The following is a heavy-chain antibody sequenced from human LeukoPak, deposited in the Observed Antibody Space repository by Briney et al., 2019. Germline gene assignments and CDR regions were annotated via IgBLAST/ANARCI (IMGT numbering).Heavy chain of an antibody. Sequence: RASVKVSCKASGYTFTSYDIHWVRQATGQGLEWMGWMNPNSGNTGYAQKFQGRVTMTRSTPITTAYMELSSLRPEDTAVYYCVRRAVGCYYNYGIDAWGQGTTVTVS. J-gene: IGHJ6*02. CDR2: MNPNSGNT. CDR3: VRRAVGCYYNYGIDA. D-gene: IGHD2-8*01. V-gene: IGHV1-8*01. CDR1: GYTFTSYD.